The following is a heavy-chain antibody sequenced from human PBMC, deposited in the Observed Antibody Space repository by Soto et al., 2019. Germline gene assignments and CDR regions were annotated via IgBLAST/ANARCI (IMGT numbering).Heavy chain of an antibody. CDR2: ITWNGDII. Sequence: DVQLVESGGDLVQPGRSLRLSCAASGFTFGDYAMHWVRQGPGKGLEWVSGITWNGDIIGYADSVKGRFTISRDNAKNSVHLQMTSLRAEDTALYYCAKDVRLYDYGMDVWGQGTTVTVSS. CDR3: AKDVRLYDYGMDV. V-gene: IGHV3-9*01. J-gene: IGHJ6*02. CDR1: GFTFGDYA. D-gene: IGHD3-3*01.